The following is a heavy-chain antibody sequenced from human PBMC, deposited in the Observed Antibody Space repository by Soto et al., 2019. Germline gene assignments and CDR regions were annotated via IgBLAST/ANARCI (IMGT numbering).Heavy chain of an antibody. Sequence: GGSLRLSCAASGFPFNTYAMYWVRQAPDKGLEWVAVISYDGSKEYYADSVRGRFTISRDNSKETLYLEMNSLTVEDTAVYYCAREDFWGQGTLVTVSS. V-gene: IGHV3-30-3*01. CDR3: AREDF. J-gene: IGHJ4*02. CDR1: GFPFNTYA. CDR2: ISYDGSKE.